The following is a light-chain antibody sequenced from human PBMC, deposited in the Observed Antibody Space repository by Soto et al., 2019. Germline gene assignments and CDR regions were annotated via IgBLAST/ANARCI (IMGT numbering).Light chain of an antibody. Sequence: DIVMTQSPDSLAVSLGERATINCKSSQSVLYSSNNKNYLAWYQQKPGQTPNLLIYWASTRESVVPDRFSGSGSGTDSTHTISSLQAEDVAVYYCQQYYGHPPTFGQGTRLEIK. V-gene: IGKV4-1*01. CDR3: QQYYGHPPT. CDR1: QSVLYSSNNKNY. CDR2: WAS. J-gene: IGKJ5*01.